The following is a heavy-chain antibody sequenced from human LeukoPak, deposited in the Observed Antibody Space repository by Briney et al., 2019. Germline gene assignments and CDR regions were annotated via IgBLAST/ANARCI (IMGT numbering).Heavy chain of an antibody. CDR1: GFTFSGSA. D-gene: IGHD3-10*01. CDR2: IRSKANSCAT. V-gene: IGHV3-73*01. CDR3: TRSWAYYYGSGSDY. Sequence: GGSLRLSCAASGFTFSGSAMHWVRQASGKGLEWVGRIRSKANSCATAYAASVKGRLTISRDDSKNTAYLQMNSLKTEDTAVYYCTRSWAYYYGSGSDYWGQGTLVTVSS. J-gene: IGHJ4*02.